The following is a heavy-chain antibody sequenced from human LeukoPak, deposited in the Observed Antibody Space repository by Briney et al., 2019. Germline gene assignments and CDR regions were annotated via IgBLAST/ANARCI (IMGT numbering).Heavy chain of an antibody. J-gene: IGHJ6*02. Sequence: SETLSLTCAVSGGSISSGDYYWSWIRQPPGTGLEWIGYIYYSGSTYYNPSLKSRVTISVDTSKNQFSLKLSSVTAADTAVYYCARVSMVRKKADYYYYGMDVWGQGTTVTVSS. CDR1: GGSISSGDYY. CDR3: ARVSMVRKKADYYYYGMDV. V-gene: IGHV4-30-4*01. CDR2: IYYSGST. D-gene: IGHD3-10*01.